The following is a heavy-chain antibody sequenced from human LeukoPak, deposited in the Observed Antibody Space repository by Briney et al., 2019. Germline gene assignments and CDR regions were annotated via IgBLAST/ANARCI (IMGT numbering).Heavy chain of an antibody. CDR3: ARGLGHCSGGSCYSFDY. D-gene: IGHD2-15*01. CDR2: VNHSGST. J-gene: IGHJ4*02. V-gene: IGHV4-34*01. CDR1: GGSFSGYY. Sequence: SETPSLTCAIYGGSFSGYYWSWIRQPPGKGLEWIGEVNHSGSTNYNPSLKSRVTISVDTSKNQFSLKLSSVTAADTAVYYCARGLGHCSGGSCYSFDYWGQGTLVTVSS.